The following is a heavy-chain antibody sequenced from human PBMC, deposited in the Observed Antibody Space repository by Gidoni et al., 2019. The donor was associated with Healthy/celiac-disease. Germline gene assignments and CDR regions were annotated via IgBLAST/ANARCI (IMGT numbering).Heavy chain of an antibody. J-gene: IGHJ4*02. D-gene: IGHD1-26*01. CDR1: GFTFDDYA. Sequence: EVQLVESGGGVVQPGGYLRRSCAAHGFTFDDYAMHWVRQAPGKGLEWVSLISGDGGSTYYADSVKGRFTISRDNSKNSLYLQMNSLRTEDTALYYCAKDILAGVGGDYWGQGTLVTVSS. CDR3: AKDILAGVGGDY. V-gene: IGHV3-43*02. CDR2: ISGDGGST.